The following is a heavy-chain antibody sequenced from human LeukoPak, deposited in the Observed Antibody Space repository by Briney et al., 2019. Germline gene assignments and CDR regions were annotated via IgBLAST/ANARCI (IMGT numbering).Heavy chain of an antibody. V-gene: IGHV3-74*01. Sequence: GGSLRLSCAASGFTFSSYWTHWVCDALGKGLVWVSRINSDVSSTSYADSVKGRFTISRDNAKNTLYLQMNSLRAEDTAVYYCARGSYSHYGMDVWGQGTTVTVSS. J-gene: IGHJ6*02. CDR3: ARGSYSHYGMDV. D-gene: IGHD1-26*01. CDR1: GFTFSSYW. CDR2: INSDVSST.